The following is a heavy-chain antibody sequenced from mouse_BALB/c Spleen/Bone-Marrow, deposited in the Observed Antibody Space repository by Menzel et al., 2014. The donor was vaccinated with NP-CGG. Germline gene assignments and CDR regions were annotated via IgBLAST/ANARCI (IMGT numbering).Heavy chain of an antibody. J-gene: IGHJ1*01. CDR2: INPGSSTI. D-gene: IGHD1-1*01. CDR1: GFDFSRYW. CDR3: ARAGSYWYIDV. V-gene: IGHV4-2*02. Sequence: ESGGGLVQPGVSLNFSCAASGFDFSRYWMSWARQALGKGQEWIGEINPGSSTINYTPSLKDKFIISRDNAKNTLYLQMSKVRSKDTALYFCARAGSYWYIDVWAAATTVTVSS.